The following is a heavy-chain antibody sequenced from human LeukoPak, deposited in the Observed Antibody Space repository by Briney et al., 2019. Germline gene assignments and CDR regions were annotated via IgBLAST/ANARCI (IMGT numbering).Heavy chain of an antibody. CDR2: ISSGGNT. Sequence: SETLSLTCSVSGDSISNNDYYWVWIRQPPGKGLEWVASISSGGNTYHNPSLKSRLTISQDTSKNQISLNLRSATAADTAVYYCVREVVTPDLYLDVWGKGTIVIVSS. CDR1: GDSISNNDYY. CDR3: VREVVTPDLYLDV. V-gene: IGHV4-39*07. D-gene: IGHD3-22*01. J-gene: IGHJ6*03.